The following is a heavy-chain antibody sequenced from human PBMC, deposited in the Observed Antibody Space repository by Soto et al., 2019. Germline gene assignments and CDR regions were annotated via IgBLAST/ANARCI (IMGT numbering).Heavy chain of an antibody. CDR3: ARGSAEAGTAAIDH. J-gene: IGHJ4*02. V-gene: IGHV3-21*01. D-gene: IGHD6-19*01. Sequence: PGGSLRLSCAASGFTLSSYAMSWVRQAPGKGLEWVSSISSSSSYIYYADSVKGRFTISRDNAKNSLYLQMNSLRAEDTAVYYCARGSAEAGTAAIDHWGQGTLVTVSS. CDR2: ISSSSSYI. CDR1: GFTLSSYA.